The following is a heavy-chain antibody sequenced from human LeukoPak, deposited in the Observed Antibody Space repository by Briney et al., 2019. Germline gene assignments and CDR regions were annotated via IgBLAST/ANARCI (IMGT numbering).Heavy chain of an antibody. D-gene: IGHD3-10*01. CDR2: IIPILGIA. V-gene: IGHV1-69*04. J-gene: IGHJ6*03. Sequence: ASVKVSCKASGGTFSSYAISWVRQAPGQGLEWMGRIIPILGIANYAQKFQGRVTITADKSTSTAYMELSSLRSEDTAVYYCARVGGKVNYYYYYMDVWGKGTTVTVSS. CDR3: ARVGGKVNYYYYYMDV. CDR1: GGTFSSYA.